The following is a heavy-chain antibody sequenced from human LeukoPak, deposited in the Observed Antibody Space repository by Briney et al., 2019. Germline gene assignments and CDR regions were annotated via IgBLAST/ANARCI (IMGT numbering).Heavy chain of an antibody. Sequence: SETLSLTCSVSGGPLSTYTWSWVRQSPGKGLEWIGYIYHGGTTNYSPSLKSRATISAHTAGNQFSLRLRSVTAADTAIYYCARDTSVGSGMQYWGQGTLVSVSS. CDR2: IYHGGTT. J-gene: IGHJ4*02. D-gene: IGHD3-10*01. CDR1: GGPLSTYT. CDR3: ARDTSVGSGMQY. V-gene: IGHV4-59*01.